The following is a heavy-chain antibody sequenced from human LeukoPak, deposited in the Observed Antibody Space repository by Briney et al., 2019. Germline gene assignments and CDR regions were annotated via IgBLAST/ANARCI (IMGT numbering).Heavy chain of an antibody. D-gene: IGHD1-26*01. V-gene: IGHV3-15*01. J-gene: IGHJ4*02. CDR3: ARGGSYVAFDY. CDR2: IKSKTDGETT. CDR1: GFTFDKAW. Sequence: PGGSLRLSCAVSGFTFDKAWMNWVRQAPGKGLEWIGRIKSKTDGETTDYAAPVKGRFTISRDDSKSTLYLQMNSLKTEDTAVYYCARGGSYVAFDYWGQGTLVTVSS.